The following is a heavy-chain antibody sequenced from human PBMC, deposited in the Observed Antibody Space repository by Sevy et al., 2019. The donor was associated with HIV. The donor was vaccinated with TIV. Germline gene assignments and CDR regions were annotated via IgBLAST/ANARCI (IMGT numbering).Heavy chain of an antibody. V-gene: IGHV3-23*01. J-gene: IGHJ3*02. CDR1: GLTFSNCV. Sequence: GGSLRLSCAASGLTFSNCVMSWVRQAPGKGLEWLSVISGSSGTTYAAESVKGRFTISRDNSKNTLYLHMSSLGAEDTAVYYCARNLSPSGAFDIWGQGTRVTVSS. CDR3: ARNLSPSGAFDI. CDR2: ISGSSGTT. D-gene: IGHD6-25*01.